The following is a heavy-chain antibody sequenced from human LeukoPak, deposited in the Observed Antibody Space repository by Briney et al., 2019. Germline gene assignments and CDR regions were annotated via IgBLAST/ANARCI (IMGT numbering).Heavy chain of an antibody. CDR3: ARDPKYYYDSSGYYQDYYYYGMDV. V-gene: IGHV3-7*03. CDR1: GFTFSNYW. Sequence: GGSLRLSCATSGFTFSNYWMAWVRQAPGKGLEWVGNINQDGRAKFYVDSVKGRFTISRDNAKNSVYLQMNSLRAEDTAVYYCARDPKYYYDSSGYYQDYYYYGMDVWGQGTTVTVSS. J-gene: IGHJ6*02. D-gene: IGHD3-22*01. CDR2: INQDGRAK.